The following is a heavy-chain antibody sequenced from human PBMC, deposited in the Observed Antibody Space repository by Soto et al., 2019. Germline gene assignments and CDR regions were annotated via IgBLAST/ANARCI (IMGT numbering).Heavy chain of an antibody. V-gene: IGHV1-69*01. CDR3: ARRRLGYGSWYFDL. D-gene: IGHD3-10*01. CDR1: GGAXXXYX. J-gene: IGHJ2*01. Sequence: QVQLVQSGAEVKKPGSSVKVSCKASGGAXXXYXISWXXXXXXXXXXWMGGNLPLFNISNYAQKFQGRVTITADEPTSTAYMDLSNLTSEDTAVYYCARRRLGYGSWYFDLWGRGTLITVSS. CDR2: NLPLFNIS.